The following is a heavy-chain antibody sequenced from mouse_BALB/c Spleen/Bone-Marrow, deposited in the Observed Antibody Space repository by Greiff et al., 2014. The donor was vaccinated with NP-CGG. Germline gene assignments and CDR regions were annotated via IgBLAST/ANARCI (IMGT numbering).Heavy chain of an antibody. Sequence: EVNVVESGGGLVQPGGSLKLSCAASGFDFSRYWMSWVRQAPGKGLEWIGEINPDSSTINYTPSLKDKFIVSGDNAKNTLYLQMSKVRSEDTAPYYCARLNYYGNLFVWGAGATVTVSS. CDR1: GFDFSRYW. CDR2: INPDSSTI. CDR3: ARLNYYGNLFV. V-gene: IGHV4-1*02. J-gene: IGHJ1*01. D-gene: IGHD1-1*01.